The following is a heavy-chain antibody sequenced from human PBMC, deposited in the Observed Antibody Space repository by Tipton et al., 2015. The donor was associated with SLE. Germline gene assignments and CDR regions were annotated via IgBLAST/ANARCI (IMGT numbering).Heavy chain of an antibody. CDR3: ARESREKNFDY. CDR2: IWYDGSNK. Sequence: SGFTFSSYGMHWVRQAPGKGLEWVAVIWYDGSNKYYADSVKGRFSISRDNSKNTLYLQMNSLRAEDRAVYYCARESREKNFDYWGQGTLVTVSS. CDR1: GFTFSSYG. V-gene: IGHV3-33*01. J-gene: IGHJ4*02.